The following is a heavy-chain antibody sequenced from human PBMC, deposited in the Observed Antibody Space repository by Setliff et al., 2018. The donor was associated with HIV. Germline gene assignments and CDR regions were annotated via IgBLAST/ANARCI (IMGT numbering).Heavy chain of an antibody. CDR2: IPHNGGT. J-gene: IGHJ4*02. V-gene: IGHV4-38-2*01. CDR1: GYSIGSGSF. D-gene: IGHD4-17*01. CDR3: ARYSTLTTNFDY. Sequence: KTSETLSLTCAVSGYSIGSGSFWGWIRQPPGKGLEWIATIPHNGGTYYNPDPSLTGRVTISVDTSKNQLSLKLAFVTAADTAVYYCARYSTLTTNFDYWGQGTLVTVSS.